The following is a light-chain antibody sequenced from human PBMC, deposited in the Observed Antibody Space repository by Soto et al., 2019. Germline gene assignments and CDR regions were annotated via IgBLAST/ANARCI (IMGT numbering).Light chain of an antibody. CDR2: DAS. CDR1: QSVSSTY. CDR3: QQYGSSPPIT. Sequence: EIVFTQSPCTLSLSPSERATLSCRASQSVSSTYLAWYQQKPGQAPRLLIYDASRRATGIPDRFSGSGSGTDFTLTISRLEPEDFAVYHCQQYGSSPPITFGQGTRLEIK. V-gene: IGKV3-20*01. J-gene: IGKJ5*01.